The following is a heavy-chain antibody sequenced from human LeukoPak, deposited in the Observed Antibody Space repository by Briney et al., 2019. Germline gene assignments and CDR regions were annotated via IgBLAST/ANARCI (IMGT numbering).Heavy chain of an antibody. D-gene: IGHD3-22*01. Sequence: GGSLRLSCAASGFTLSDYAMSWVRQAPGKGLEWVSGISGSGGTIYYAGSVKGRFTISRDNSKSTMYLQMNSLRDDDTVLYYCTKGPQVGSGYHPDYWGQGTLVTVSS. J-gene: IGHJ4*02. CDR3: TKGPQVGSGYHPDY. CDR1: GFTLSDYA. V-gene: IGHV3-23*01. CDR2: ISGSGGTI.